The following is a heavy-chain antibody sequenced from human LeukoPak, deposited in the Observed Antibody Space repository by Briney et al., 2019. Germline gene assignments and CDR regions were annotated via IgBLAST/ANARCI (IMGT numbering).Heavy chain of an antibody. J-gene: IGHJ6*03. Sequence: PGGSLRLSCAASGFTLSSYAMSWVRQPPGKGLEWIGSIYHSGSTYYNPSLKSRVTISVDTSKNQFSLKLSSVTAADTAVYYCARVLGRDYMDVWGKGTTVTVSS. CDR1: GFTLSSYA. CDR3: ARVLGRDYMDV. CDR2: IYHSGST. V-gene: IGHV4-38-2*01.